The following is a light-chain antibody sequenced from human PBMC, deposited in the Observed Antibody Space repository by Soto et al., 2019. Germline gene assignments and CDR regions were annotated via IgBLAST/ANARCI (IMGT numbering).Light chain of an antibody. CDR3: RPRGNWPALT. CDR1: QSVSSY. V-gene: IGKV3-11*01. Sequence: EIVLTQSPATLSLSPGERATLSCRASQSVSSYLAWYQQKPGQAPRLLIYDASNRATGIPARFSGSGSGTDFTFTIIRIETKDFVVCSGRPRGNWPALTCCRETKVDI. CDR2: DAS. J-gene: IGKJ4*01.